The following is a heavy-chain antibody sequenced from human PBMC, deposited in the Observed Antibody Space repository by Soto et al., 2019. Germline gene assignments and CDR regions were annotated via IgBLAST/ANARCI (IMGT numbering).Heavy chain of an antibody. CDR3: ARVGYCSGGSCQDAVDI. J-gene: IGHJ3*02. V-gene: IGHV5-51*01. CDR2: IYPGDSDT. D-gene: IGHD2-15*01. Sequence: GESLKISCKGSGYSFTSYWIGWVRQMPGKGLEWMGIIYPGDSDTRYSPSFQGQVTISADKSISTAYLQWSSLKASDTAMYYCARVGYCSGGSCQDAVDIWGQGTMVTVSS. CDR1: GYSFTSYW.